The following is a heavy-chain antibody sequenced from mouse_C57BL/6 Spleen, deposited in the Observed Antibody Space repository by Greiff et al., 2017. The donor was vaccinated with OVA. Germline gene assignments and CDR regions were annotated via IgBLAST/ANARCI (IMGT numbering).Heavy chain of an antibody. Sequence: VQGVESGPGLVAPSQSLSITCTVSGFSLTSYGVDWVRQPPGKGLEWLGVIWGGGSTNYNSALMSRLSISNDNSKSKVFLKMNSLQSDDTAIDYCARVYGNGYGAMDYWGQGTSVTVSS. CDR2: IWGGGST. D-gene: IGHD1-1*01. V-gene: IGHV2-9*01. J-gene: IGHJ4*01. CDR3: ARVYGNGYGAMDY. CDR1: GFSLTSYG.